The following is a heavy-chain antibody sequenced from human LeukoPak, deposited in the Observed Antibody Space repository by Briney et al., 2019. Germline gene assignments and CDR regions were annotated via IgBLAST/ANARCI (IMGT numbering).Heavy chain of an antibody. CDR1: GFTFSSYG. D-gene: IGHD5-18*01. CDR3: AKHTAMVT. J-gene: IGHJ5*02. Sequence: PGGSLRLSCAASGFTFSSYGMHWVRQAPGKGLEWVAVISYDGSNKYYADSVKGRFTTSRDNSKSTLYLQMNSLRAEDTAVYYCAKHTAMVTWGQGTLVTVSS. CDR2: ISYDGSNK. V-gene: IGHV3-30*18.